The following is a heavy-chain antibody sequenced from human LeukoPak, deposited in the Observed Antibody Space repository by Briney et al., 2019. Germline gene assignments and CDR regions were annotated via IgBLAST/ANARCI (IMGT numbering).Heavy chain of an antibody. J-gene: IGHJ4*02. D-gene: IGHD2-15*01. CDR3: AKGVVVSPDVTPFDC. Sequence: PGRTLRLSCAASGLTFRSYGMCWVRQSPGKGLEWVSAIRESGASTYYAASVKGRFTVSRDNPKNTPYLQMNYHRAEGTAIYYCAKGVVVSPDVTPFDCWVQGTLVTVSS. V-gene: IGHV3-23*01. CDR2: IRESGAST. CDR1: GLTFRSYG.